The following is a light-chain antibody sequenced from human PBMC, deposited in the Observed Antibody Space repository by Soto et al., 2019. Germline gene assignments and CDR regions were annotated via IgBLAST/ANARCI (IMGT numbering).Light chain of an antibody. CDR1: QSISNW. V-gene: IGKV1-5*03. CDR2: KAS. Sequence: DIQMTQSPSTLSASVGDRVTITCRASQSISNWLAWYQQKPGKAPKLLIYKASSLESGVPSRFSGSGSGTEFTLTISSLQPDDFADYYCQQYYSYATFGQGTKVEIK. CDR3: QQYYSYAT. J-gene: IGKJ1*01.